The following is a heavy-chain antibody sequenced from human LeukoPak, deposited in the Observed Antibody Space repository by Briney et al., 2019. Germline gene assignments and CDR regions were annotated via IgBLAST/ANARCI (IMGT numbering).Heavy chain of an antibody. Sequence: PSETLSLTCAVSGYSISSGYYWSWIRQSPGKGLEWIATINHSGETYYNPSPKSRATISVDTSKNQFSLKLSSVTAAGTAVYYCARYTANKSGYSFDFWGQGTLVTVSS. V-gene: IGHV4-38-2*01. CDR3: ARYTANKSGYSFDF. CDR1: GYSISSGYY. D-gene: IGHD3-22*01. CDR2: INHSGET. J-gene: IGHJ4*02.